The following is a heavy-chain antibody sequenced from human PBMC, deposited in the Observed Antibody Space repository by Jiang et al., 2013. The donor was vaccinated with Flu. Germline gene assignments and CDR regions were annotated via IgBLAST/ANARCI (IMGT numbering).Heavy chain of an antibody. V-gene: IGHV3-21*01. Sequence: KPGGSLRLSCAASGFTFSSYSMNWVRQAPGKGLEWVSSISSSSSYIYYADSVKGRFTISRDNAKNSLYLQMNSLRAEDTAVYYCARDVSMVRGAKDYWGQGTLVTVSS. CDR1: GFTFSSYS. CDR2: ISSSSSYI. J-gene: IGHJ4*02. D-gene: IGHD3-10*01. CDR3: ARDVSMVRGAKDY.